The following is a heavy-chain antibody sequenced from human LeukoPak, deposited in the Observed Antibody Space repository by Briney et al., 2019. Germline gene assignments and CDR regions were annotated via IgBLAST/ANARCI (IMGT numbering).Heavy chain of an antibody. CDR2: ISWNSGNI. CDR3: ARDPSYGSSSPYFDY. CDR1: GFTFDDYA. D-gene: IGHD6-6*01. Sequence: GRSLRLSCAASGFTFDDYAMHWVRQVPGKGLEWVSGISWNSGNIEYADSVEGRFTISRDNAKKSLFLQMNSLRAEDTALYYCARDPSYGSSSPYFDYWGQGVLVTVSS. J-gene: IGHJ4*02. V-gene: IGHV3-9*01.